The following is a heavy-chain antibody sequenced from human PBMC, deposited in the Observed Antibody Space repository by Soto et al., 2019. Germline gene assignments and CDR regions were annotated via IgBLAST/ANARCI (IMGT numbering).Heavy chain of an antibody. J-gene: IGHJ3*01. CDR2: IQNDASRT. Sequence: LVESGGGLVQSGGSRRLSCAASGFSFTYYWMQWVRQVPGKGLLWVSHIQNDASRTTYADSVKGRFTISRDNAKNTLNLQMNGLRVEDTAVYFGARWQRGGFDLWGQGTMVTISS. D-gene: IGHD2-15*01. V-gene: IGHV3-74*01. CDR3: ARWQRGGFDL. CDR1: GFSFTYYW.